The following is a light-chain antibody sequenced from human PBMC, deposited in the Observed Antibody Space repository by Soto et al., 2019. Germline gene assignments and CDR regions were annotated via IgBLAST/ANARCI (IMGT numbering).Light chain of an antibody. CDR1: QSISSW. CDR2: DAS. V-gene: IGKV1-5*01. J-gene: IGKJ1*01. Sequence: DIQMTQSPSSLSASVGERATRSCRASQSISSWLAWYQQKPGKAPKLLIYDASTLQSGVPSRYSGSGSGTEFTLTISSLQPDDFATYYCQQYNSYSTFGQGTKVDIK. CDR3: QQYNSYST.